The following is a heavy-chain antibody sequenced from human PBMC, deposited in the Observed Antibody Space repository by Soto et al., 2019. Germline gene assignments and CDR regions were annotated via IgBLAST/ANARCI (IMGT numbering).Heavy chain of an antibody. CDR1: GGSISSSSYY. CDR3: ASGIVAHTPVAFDY. J-gene: IGHJ4*02. Sequence: QLQLQESGPGLVKPSETLSLTCTVSGGSISSSSYYWGWIRQPPGKGLEWIGSIYYSGSTYYNPSLKSRFTISVDTSKNPFSLKLSSVTAADTAVYYCASGIVAHTPVAFDYWGQGTLVTVSS. V-gene: IGHV4-39*01. D-gene: IGHD2-15*01. CDR2: IYYSGST.